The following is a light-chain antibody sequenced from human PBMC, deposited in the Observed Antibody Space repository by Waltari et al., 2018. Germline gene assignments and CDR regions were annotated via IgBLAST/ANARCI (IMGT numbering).Light chain of an antibody. Sequence: QSALTQPASVSGSPGQSVTISCTGASSDIGRYDIVSWYQQHPGNAPKLIICDVSKRPSGVSARLSGSKSGDTASLTFSGLQFEDEADYYCCSYAGNYIWVFGGGTRLTVL. V-gene: IGLV2-23*02. CDR3: CSYAGNYIWV. J-gene: IGLJ3*02. CDR1: SSDIGRYDI. CDR2: DVS.